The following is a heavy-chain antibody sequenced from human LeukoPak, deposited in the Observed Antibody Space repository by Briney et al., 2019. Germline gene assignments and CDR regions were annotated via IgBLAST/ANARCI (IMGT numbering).Heavy chain of an antibody. D-gene: IGHD2-15*01. Sequence: GGSLRLSCAASGFTFSNYAISWVRQAPGKGLEWVSAISAAYTYYADSVKGRFTISRDNSKNTVYLQMNSLRAEDSAIYYCAKFAHCSGGSCSSWDFDYWGQGTLVTVSS. J-gene: IGHJ4*02. CDR1: GFTFSNYA. CDR2: ISAAYT. V-gene: IGHV3-23*01. CDR3: AKFAHCSGGSCSSWDFDY.